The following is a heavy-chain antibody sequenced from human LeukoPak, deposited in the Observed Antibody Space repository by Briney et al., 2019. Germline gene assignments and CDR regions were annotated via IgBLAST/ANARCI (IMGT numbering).Heavy chain of an antibody. D-gene: IGHD6-6*01. V-gene: IGHV3-23*01. CDR2: ITGSGDST. Sequence: PGGSLRLSCAASGFTFSSYAMNWIRQAPGKGLELVSAITGSGDSTYYADSVKGRFTIARDNSKNTLYLQMNSLRAEDAAVLYCAKDSAPVYSRSTPLNFWGQVPLVTVSS. J-gene: IGHJ4*02. CDR1: GFTFSSYA. CDR3: AKDSAPVYSRSTPLNF.